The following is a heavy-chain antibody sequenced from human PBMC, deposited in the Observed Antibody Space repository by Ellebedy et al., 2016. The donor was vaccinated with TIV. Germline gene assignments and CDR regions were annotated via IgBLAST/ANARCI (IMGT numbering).Heavy chain of an antibody. J-gene: IGHJ3*02. D-gene: IGHD3-10*01. Sequence: GSLRLSCAVYGGSFNDYYWSWIRQPPGKGLEWIGEINHSGSTKYNPSLKSRITISVDTSKNQFSLKLSYVTAADTAVYYCAGWRRGAFDIWGQGTMVTVSS. CDR2: INHSGST. CDR3: AGWRRGAFDI. V-gene: IGHV4-34*01. CDR1: GGSFNDYY.